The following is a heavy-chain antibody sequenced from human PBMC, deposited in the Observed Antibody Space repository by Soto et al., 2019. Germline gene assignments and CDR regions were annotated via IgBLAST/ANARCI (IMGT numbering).Heavy chain of an antibody. CDR3: ARGITTVTTRDY. D-gene: IGHD4-4*01. CDR1: GGSISSGGYS. V-gene: IGHV4-30-2*01. CDR2: ISHSGST. Sequence: QLQLQESGSGLVKPSQTLSLTCAVSGGSISSGGYSWSWIRQPPGKGLEWIGYISHSGSTYYNPSLESRVTKPVARATNQCSLKLSSVAAADTAVYYSARGITTVTTRDYWGQGTLVAVSS. J-gene: IGHJ4*02.